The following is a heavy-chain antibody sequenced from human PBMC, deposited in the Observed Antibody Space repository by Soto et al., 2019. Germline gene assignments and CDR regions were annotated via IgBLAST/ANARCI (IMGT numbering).Heavy chain of an antibody. CDR2: ISAYNGNT. Sequence: QVQLVQSGAEVKKPGASVKVSCKASGYTFTSYGISWVRQAPGQGLEWMGWISAYNGNTNYAQKLQGRVTMTTDTATSTAYMELRSLRSDDTAVYYCARDTLFYGSGSYYNPFDYWGQGTLVTVSS. J-gene: IGHJ4*02. CDR1: GYTFTSYG. D-gene: IGHD3-10*01. V-gene: IGHV1-18*04. CDR3: ARDTLFYGSGSYYNPFDY.